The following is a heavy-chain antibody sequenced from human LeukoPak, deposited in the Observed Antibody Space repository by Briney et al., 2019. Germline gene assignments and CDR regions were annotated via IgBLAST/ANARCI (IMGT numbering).Heavy chain of an antibody. V-gene: IGHV1-18*01. Sequence: VASVKVSCKASGYTFTSYGISWVRQAPGQGLEWMGWISAYNGNTNYAQKLQGRVTMTTDTSTSTAYMELSSLRSEDTAVYYCARDHSSSSDDAFDIWGQGTMVTVSS. D-gene: IGHD6-6*01. CDR3: ARDHSSSSDDAFDI. J-gene: IGHJ3*02. CDR1: GYTFTSYG. CDR2: ISAYNGNT.